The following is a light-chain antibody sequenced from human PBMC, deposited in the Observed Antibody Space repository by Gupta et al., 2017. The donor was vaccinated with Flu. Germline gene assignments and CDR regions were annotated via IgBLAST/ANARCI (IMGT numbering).Light chain of an antibody. CDR2: DVS. V-gene: IGLV2-11*01. CDR1: SSDVGGYNY. Sequence: QSALTQPRSVSGSPGPSVTISCTGTSSDVGGYNYVSWYQQHPGKAPKLMIYDVSKRPSGVPDRFSGSKSGNTASLTISGRQAEDEADYYCCSDAGSYTRVFGGGTKLTVL. J-gene: IGLJ3*02. CDR3: CSDAGSYTRV.